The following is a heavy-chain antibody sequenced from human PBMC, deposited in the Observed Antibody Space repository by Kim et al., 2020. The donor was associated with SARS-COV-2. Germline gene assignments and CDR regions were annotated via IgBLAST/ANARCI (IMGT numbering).Heavy chain of an antibody. CDR2: ISSSGSTI. V-gene: IGHV3-48*03. CDR3: ARDRYSNGGFDY. J-gene: IGHJ4*02. D-gene: IGHD2-15*01. CDR1: GFTFSSYE. Sequence: GGSLRLSCAASGFTFSSYEMNWVRQAPGKGLEWVSYISSSGSTIYYADSVKGRFTISRDNAKNSLYLQMNSLRAEDTAVYYCARDRYSNGGFDYWGQGTLVTVSS.